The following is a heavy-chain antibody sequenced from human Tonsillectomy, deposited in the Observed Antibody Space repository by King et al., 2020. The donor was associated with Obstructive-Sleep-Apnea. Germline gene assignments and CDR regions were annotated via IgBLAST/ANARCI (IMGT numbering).Heavy chain of an antibody. J-gene: IGHJ4*02. CDR2: ISYDGSNK. CDR3: AKGGSLTQLWLGFDY. D-gene: IGHD5-18*01. CDR1: GFTFSSYG. Sequence: VQLVESGGGVVQPGRSLRLSCAASGFTFSSYGMHWVRQAPGKGLEWVAVISYDGSNKYYGDSVKGRFTISRDNSKNTVYLKMNSLSGEDTAVYYCAKGGSLTQLWLGFDYWGQGPLVTVSS. V-gene: IGHV3-30*18.